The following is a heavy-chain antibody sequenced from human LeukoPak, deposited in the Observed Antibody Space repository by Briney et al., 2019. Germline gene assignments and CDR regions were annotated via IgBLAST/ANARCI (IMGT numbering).Heavy chain of an antibody. D-gene: IGHD3-3*01. V-gene: IGHV3-23*01. CDR3: AKAGPGLRFLEWLLSFDY. Sequence: GGSLRLSCAASGFTFSSYAMSWVRQAPGKGLEWVSAISGSGGSTYYADSVKGRFTISRDNSKNTLYLQMNSLRAEDTAVYYCAKAGPGLRFLEWLLSFDYWGQGTLVTVSS. CDR2: ISGSGGST. CDR1: GFTFSSYA. J-gene: IGHJ4*02.